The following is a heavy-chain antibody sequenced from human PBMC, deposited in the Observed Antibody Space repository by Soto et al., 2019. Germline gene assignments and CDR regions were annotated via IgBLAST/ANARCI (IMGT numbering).Heavy chain of an antibody. J-gene: IGHJ4*02. CDR2: IYYSGST. D-gene: IGHD2-21*02. Sequence: SETLSLTCTVTGDSISNRSYYWGWIRQPPGRGLEWIGSIYYSGSTYNNPSLKSRVSMSVDTSKNQFSLKLRSVTAADTALYYCARQRTSVVTQAYFDSWGQGSLVTVSS. CDR1: GDSISNRSYY. CDR3: ARQRTSVVTQAYFDS. V-gene: IGHV4-39*01.